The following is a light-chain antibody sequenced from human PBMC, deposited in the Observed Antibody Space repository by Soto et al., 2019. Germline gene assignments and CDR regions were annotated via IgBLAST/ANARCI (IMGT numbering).Light chain of an antibody. CDR1: QGISSD. J-gene: IGKJ1*01. Sequence: DIQLTQSPSFLSASVGDRVPITCRASQGISSDLAWYQQKPGKAPNLLIYAASTLQSGVPSRFSGSGSGTEFTLTISSLQPEDFATYYCQQYNSYWTFGQGTKVDIK. V-gene: IGKV1-9*01. CDR3: QQYNSYWT. CDR2: AAS.